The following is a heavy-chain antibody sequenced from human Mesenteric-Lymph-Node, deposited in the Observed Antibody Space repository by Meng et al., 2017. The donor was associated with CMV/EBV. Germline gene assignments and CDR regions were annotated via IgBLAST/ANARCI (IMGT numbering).Heavy chain of an antibody. D-gene: IGHD2-2*01. Sequence: SVKVSCKASGGTFSSYAISWVRQAPGQGLEWMGGIIPIFGTANYAQKFQGRVTITTDESTSTAYMELSSLRSEDTAVYYCARDCEGYCSSTGTFDPWGQGTLVTVSS. CDR2: IIPIFGTA. CDR3: ARDCEGYCSSTGTFDP. CDR1: GGTFSSYA. J-gene: IGHJ5*02. V-gene: IGHV1-69*05.